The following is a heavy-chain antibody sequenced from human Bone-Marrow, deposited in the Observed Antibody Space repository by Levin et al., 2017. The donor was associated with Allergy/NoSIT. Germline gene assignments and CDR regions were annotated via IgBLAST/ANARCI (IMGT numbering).Heavy chain of an antibody. CDR2: INSDGTSI. V-gene: IGHV3-74*03. D-gene: IGHD5-12*01. Sequence: PGGSLRLSCAASGFTFRSQWMHWVRQAPGKGLVWVSRINSDGTSISYADSVKGRFTISRDNAKNTLFLHMNSLRVEDTAAYYYAREARDGYDLDYWGQGTLVTVSS. CDR3: AREARDGYDLDY. CDR1: GFTFRSQW. J-gene: IGHJ4*02.